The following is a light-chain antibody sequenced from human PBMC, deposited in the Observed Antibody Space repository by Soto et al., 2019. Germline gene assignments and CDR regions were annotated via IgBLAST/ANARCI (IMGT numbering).Light chain of an antibody. CDR2: GAS. CDR3: EQYNNWPPYT. CDR1: QSVSSN. Sequence: EIVMTQSPATLSASPGERVTLSCGASQSVSSNLAWYQQKPGQAPRLLIYGASTRATGIPARFSGSGSGTEFTLAISSLQSEDFAVYYCEQYNNWPPYTFGQGTKLELK. J-gene: IGKJ2*01. V-gene: IGKV3-15*01.